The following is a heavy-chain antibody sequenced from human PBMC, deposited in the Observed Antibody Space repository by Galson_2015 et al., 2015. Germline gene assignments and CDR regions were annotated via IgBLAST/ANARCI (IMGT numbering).Heavy chain of an antibody. Sequence: SLRLSRGAAGFTFSCSAMSWVPQAPGTGLGRVSLITASGGRPYYAASVNRRFSISRVNSKNILYLQMNRLRAEDPAMYFCAKGVGSDFYYANDYWGQGTLVTVSS. V-gene: IGHV3-23*01. J-gene: IGHJ4*02. CDR1: GFTFSCSA. CDR3: AKGVGSDFYYANDY. CDR2: ITASGGRP. D-gene: IGHD3-22*01.